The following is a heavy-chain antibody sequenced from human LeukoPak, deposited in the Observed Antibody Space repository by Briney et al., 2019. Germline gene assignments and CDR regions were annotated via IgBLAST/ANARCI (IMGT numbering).Heavy chain of an antibody. CDR3: AKPSNYYGSATDAFDF. CDR1: GGSFNGYY. Sequence: SETLSLTCAVYGGSFNGYYWSWIRQPPGKGLEWIGEINHSGSTYYNPSLKSRVIISVDTSKKQFSLKVRSVTAADSAVYYCAKPSNYYGSATDAFDFWDQGTMVTVSS. D-gene: IGHD3-10*01. CDR2: INHSGST. J-gene: IGHJ3*01. V-gene: IGHV4-34*01.